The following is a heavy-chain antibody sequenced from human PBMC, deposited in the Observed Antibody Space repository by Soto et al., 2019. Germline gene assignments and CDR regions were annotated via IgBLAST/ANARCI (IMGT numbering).Heavy chain of an antibody. CDR1: GYTFRSFG. D-gene: IGHD3-10*01. Sequence: QVQLVQSGGEVKKPGASVKVSCKTSGYTFRSFGISWVRQAPGQGPEWVGWISTYNGHTNYAQKFQGRVTMTTDTSTNTAYMELRSLRSDDTAVYYCARVWFGELSWFDSWGQGTLVTVSS. CDR2: ISTYNGHT. CDR3: ARVWFGELSWFDS. J-gene: IGHJ5*01. V-gene: IGHV1-18*01.